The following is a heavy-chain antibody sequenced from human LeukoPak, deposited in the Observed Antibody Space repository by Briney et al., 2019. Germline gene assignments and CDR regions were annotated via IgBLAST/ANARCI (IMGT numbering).Heavy chain of an antibody. Sequence: GGSLRLSCAASGFNFGSYSMTWVRQAPGKGLEWVSVISADSATTFYADSVKGRFTISRDNSKNTLYLQMNSLRADDTAVYYCVKDEGGVQLAYWGQGTLVTVSS. CDR1: GFNFGSYS. D-gene: IGHD1-1*01. CDR2: ISADSATT. CDR3: VKDEGGVQLAY. J-gene: IGHJ4*02. V-gene: IGHV3-23*01.